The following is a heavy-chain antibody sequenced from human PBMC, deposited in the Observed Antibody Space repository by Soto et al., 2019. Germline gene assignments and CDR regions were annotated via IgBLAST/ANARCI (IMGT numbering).Heavy chain of an antibody. CDR1: GFTFSVYE. CDR3: SRTKNPDAFDI. CDR2: ISSSGSNI. J-gene: IGHJ3*02. Sequence: LRLSCTASGFTFSVYEMNWVRQAPGKGLEWLSYISSSGSNIHYTDSVKGRFTISRDNAKNSLYLQMNSLRAEDTALYYCSRTKNPDAFDIWGQGTMVTVS. V-gene: IGHV3-48*03.